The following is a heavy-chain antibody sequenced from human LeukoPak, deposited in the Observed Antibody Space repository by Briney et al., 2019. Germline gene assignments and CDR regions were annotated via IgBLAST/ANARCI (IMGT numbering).Heavy chain of an antibody. CDR3: ARGRYQLLLGDI. CDR2: ISSSASTI. V-gene: IGHV3-11*04. Sequence: GGSLRLSCAASGFTFSDFYMSWIRQAPGKGLEWVSYISSSASTIYYADSVKGRFTISRDNAKNSLFLQMNSLRAEDTAVYYCARGRYQLLLGDIWGQGTVVTVSS. J-gene: IGHJ3*02. CDR1: GFTFSDFY. D-gene: IGHD2-2*01.